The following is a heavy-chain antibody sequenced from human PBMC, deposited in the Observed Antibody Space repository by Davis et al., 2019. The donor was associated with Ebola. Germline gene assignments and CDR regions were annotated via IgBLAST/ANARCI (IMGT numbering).Heavy chain of an antibody. CDR1: GYSFTSYW. Sequence: KVSCKGSGYSFTSYWIGWVRQMPGKGLEWMGIIYPGDSHTRYSPSFRGQVTISADKSFSTAYLQWSGLTASDTAMYYCARMGKSYYDSLWDYWGQGTLVTVSS. CDR3: ARMGKSYYDSLWDY. J-gene: IGHJ4*02. V-gene: IGHV5-51*01. D-gene: IGHD3-10*01. CDR2: IYPGDSHT.